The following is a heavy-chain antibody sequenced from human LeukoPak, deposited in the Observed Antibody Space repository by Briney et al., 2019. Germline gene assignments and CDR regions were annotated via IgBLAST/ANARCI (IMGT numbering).Heavy chain of an antibody. Sequence: GASVKVSCKASGYTFTSYGISWVRQAPGQGLEWMGWISAYNGNTNYAQKLQGRVTMTTDTSTSTAYMELRSLRSDDTAVYYCARVSDGDSNLVYYYYMDVWGKGTTVTISS. CDR2: ISAYNGNT. J-gene: IGHJ6*03. CDR1: GYTFTSYG. D-gene: IGHD2-21*02. CDR3: ARVSDGDSNLVYYYYMDV. V-gene: IGHV1-18*01.